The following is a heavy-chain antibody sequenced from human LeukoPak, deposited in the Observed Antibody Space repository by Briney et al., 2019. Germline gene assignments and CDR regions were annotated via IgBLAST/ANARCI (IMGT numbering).Heavy chain of an antibody. CDR3: ARHRRADDYYNPNDY. CDR2: INFRGNT. CDR1: GGSISISSYS. V-gene: IGHV4-39*01. J-gene: IGHJ4*02. Sequence: PSETLSLTCTDSGGSISISSYSWSWFRQPPGKGLEWIGSINFRGNTFYNPSLKSRVTISVDTSQNQLSLRLNSVAAADTAMYYCARHRRADDYYNPNDYWGQGTLVTVSS. D-gene: IGHD5-24*01.